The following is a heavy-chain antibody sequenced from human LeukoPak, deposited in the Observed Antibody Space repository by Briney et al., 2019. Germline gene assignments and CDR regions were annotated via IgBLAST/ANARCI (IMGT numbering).Heavy chain of an antibody. J-gene: IGHJ5*02. CDR3: ASDYYDSSGYRLNWFDP. CDR1: GYTFTRYA. Sequence: GASVKVSCKASGYTFTRYAMHWVRQAPGQRLEWMGWINAGNGNTKYSQKFQGRVTITRDTSASTAYMELSSLKSEDTAVYYCASDYYDSSGYRLNWFDPWGQGTLVTVSS. CDR2: INAGNGNT. D-gene: IGHD3-22*01. V-gene: IGHV1-3*01.